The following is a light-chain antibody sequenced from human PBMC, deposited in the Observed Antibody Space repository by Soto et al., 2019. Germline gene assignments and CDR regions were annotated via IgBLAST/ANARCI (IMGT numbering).Light chain of an antibody. J-gene: IGKJ2*01. V-gene: IGKV3-20*01. Sequence: EIVLTQSPGTLSLSPGERATLSCRASRSFSSSYLAWYQQKPGQPPRLLIYAASTRATGIPDRFSGSGSATDFTLTISRLEPEDSAVYYCQQYGSSPPYTFGRGTRLEIK. CDR1: RSFSSSY. CDR2: AAS. CDR3: QQYGSSPPYT.